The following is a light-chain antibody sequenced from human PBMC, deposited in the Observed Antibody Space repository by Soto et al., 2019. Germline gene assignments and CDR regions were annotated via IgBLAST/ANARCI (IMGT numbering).Light chain of an antibody. CDR1: QSVRSDY. V-gene: IGKV3-20*01. J-gene: IGKJ4*01. Sequence: EIVLTQSPDTLSLSPGQRATLSCRASQSVRSDYFAWYQQKPGQAPRVIIFGVSTRATGVPDRFSGSGSGTDFTLTISRLEPEDFALYYCQQYGNSPLTSGGGTKVDNK. CDR2: GVS. CDR3: QQYGNSPLT.